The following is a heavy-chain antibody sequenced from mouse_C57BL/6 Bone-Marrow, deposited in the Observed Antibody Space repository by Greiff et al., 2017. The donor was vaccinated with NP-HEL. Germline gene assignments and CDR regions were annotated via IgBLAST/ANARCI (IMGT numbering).Heavy chain of an antibody. CDR1: GYSITSGYY. J-gene: IGHJ2*01. D-gene: IGHD3-2*02. Sequence: EVKLVESGPGLVKPSQSLSLTCSVTGYSITSGYYWNWIRQFPGNKLEWMGYISYDGSNNYNPSLKNRISITRDTSKNQFFLKLNSVTTEDTATYYCARDSSGYGYWGQGTTLTVSS. CDR2: ISYDGSN. CDR3: ARDSSGYGY. V-gene: IGHV3-6*01.